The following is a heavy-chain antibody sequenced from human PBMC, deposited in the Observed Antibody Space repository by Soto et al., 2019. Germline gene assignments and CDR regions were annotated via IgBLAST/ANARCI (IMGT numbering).Heavy chain of an antibody. Sequence: QVHLQESGPGLVKPSETLSLTCTVSGAYIRNYYWSWIRQPPGKGLEWIGFSYYSGSTNYNPSLNSRVTISVDTSKNQFSLKLTSVTAADTAVYYCARDQNGSPHFDYWGQGFLVTISS. D-gene: IGHD1-26*01. J-gene: IGHJ4*02. CDR2: SYYSGST. CDR1: GAYIRNYY. CDR3: ARDQNGSPHFDY. V-gene: IGHV4-59*01.